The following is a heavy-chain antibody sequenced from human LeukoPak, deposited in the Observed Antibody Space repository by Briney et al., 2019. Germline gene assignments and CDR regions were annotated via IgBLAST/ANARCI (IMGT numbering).Heavy chain of an antibody. J-gene: IGHJ6*03. CDR2: ISYDGSNK. V-gene: IGHV3-30-3*01. D-gene: IGHD4-23*01. CDR1: GFTFSSYA. CDR3: ARDGGNYALYYYYYMDV. Sequence: GGSLRLSCAASGFTFSSYAMHWVRQAPGKGLEWVAVISYDGSNKYYADSVKGRFTISRDNAKNSLYLQMNSLRAEDTAVYYCARDGGNYALYYYYYMDVWGKGTTVTVSS.